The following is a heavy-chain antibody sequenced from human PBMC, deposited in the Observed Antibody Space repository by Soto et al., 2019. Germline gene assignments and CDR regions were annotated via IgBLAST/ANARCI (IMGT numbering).Heavy chain of an antibody. CDR1: GFTFINYA. CDR2: ISDRGGST. CDR3: ARLPYSYVSLYFFDF. D-gene: IGHD5-18*01. J-gene: IGHJ4*02. V-gene: IGHV3-23*01. Sequence: GGSLRLSCAASGFTFINYAVIWVRHSPLRGLEWVASISDRGGSTKYADSVNGRFTISRDNSRNTLFLQMDTLRAEDTAVYYCARLPYSYVSLYFFDFWGQGTLVTVSS.